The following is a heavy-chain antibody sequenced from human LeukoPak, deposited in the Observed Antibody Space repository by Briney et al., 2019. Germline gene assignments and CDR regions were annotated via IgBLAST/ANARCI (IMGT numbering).Heavy chain of an antibody. Sequence: PSETLSLTCAVSGYSISSGYYWGWIRQPPGKGLEWIGSIYHSGSTYYNPSLKSRVTISVDTSKNQFSLKLSSVTAADTAVYYCARVGSGWYNYWGQGTLVIVSS. CDR3: ARVGSGWYNY. V-gene: IGHV4-38-2*01. CDR2: IYHSGST. CDR1: GYSISSGYY. J-gene: IGHJ4*02. D-gene: IGHD6-19*01.